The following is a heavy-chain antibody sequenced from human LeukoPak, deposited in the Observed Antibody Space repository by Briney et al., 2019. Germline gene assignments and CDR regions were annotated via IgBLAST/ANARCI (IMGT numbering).Heavy chain of an antibody. CDR1: GGSFSGYY. D-gene: IGHD3-10*01. CDR2: INHSGSP. Sequence: SETLSLTCAVYGGSFSGYYWTWIRQPPGKGLEWIGEINHSGSPNYNPSLKSRVTISLDTSKNQFSLRLSSVTAADTAVYYCVRSYNRVELLYYWGQGTLVTVSS. V-gene: IGHV4-34*01. CDR3: VRSYNRVELLYY. J-gene: IGHJ4*02.